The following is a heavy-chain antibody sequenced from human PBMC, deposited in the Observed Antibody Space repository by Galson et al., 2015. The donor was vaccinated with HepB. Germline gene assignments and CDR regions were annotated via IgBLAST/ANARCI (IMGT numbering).Heavy chain of an antibody. CDR1: GFIVKTNY. D-gene: IGHD3-16*01. Sequence: SLRLSCAVSGFIVKTNYINWVRQAPGKGLEWVSIIYSDGTTYFADTVKGRFTISRSTSENTLFLQLNDLRPEDTARYYCARGRFRLDVWGHGTTVTVA. V-gene: IGHV3-53*04. J-gene: IGHJ6*02. CDR2: IYSDGTT. CDR3: ARGRFRLDV.